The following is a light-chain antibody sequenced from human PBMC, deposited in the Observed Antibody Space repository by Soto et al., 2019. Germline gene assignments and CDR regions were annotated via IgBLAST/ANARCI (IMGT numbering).Light chain of an antibody. CDR2: LGS. CDR3: MQALQIPPT. V-gene: IGKV2-28*01. CDR1: QSLLHSNGYNF. J-gene: IGKJ1*01. Sequence: DIVMTQSPLSLPVTPGEPASISCRSSQSLLHSNGYNFLDWYLQKPGQSPQLLIYLGSNRASGVPDRFSVSGSGTDFTLTISRVEAEDVGVYYCMQALQIPPTFGLGTKVDI.